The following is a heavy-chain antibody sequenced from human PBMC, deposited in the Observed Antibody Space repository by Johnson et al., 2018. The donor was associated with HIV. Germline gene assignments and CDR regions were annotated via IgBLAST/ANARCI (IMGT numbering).Heavy chain of an antibody. J-gene: IGHJ3*02. Sequence: QVQLVESGGGVVQSGRSLRLSGVASGFTFSNYAMHWVRQAPGKGLDWVAVMSYDGTNEYYADSVKGRFTISRDNSKNTLYLQMNSLRAEDTAVYYCARVRRRLVQEDITEYETFDIWGQGTMVTVSS. CDR1: GFTFSNYA. V-gene: IGHV3-30-3*01. CDR3: ARVRRRLVQEDITEYETFDI. D-gene: IGHD3-10*01. CDR2: MSYDGTNE.